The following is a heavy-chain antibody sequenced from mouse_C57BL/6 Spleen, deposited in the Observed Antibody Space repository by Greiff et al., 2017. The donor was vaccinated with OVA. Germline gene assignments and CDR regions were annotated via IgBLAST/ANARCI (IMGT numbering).Heavy chain of an antibody. CDR1: GYAFSSYW. D-gene: IGHD1-1*01. CDR2: IYPGDGDT. Sequence: VQLQQSGAELVKPGASVKISCKASGYAFSSYWMNWVKQRPGKGLEWIGQIYPGDGDTNYNGKFKGKATLTADKSSSTAYMQLSSLTSEDSAVYFCARSGSSHPFDYWGQGTTLTVSS. V-gene: IGHV1-80*01. J-gene: IGHJ2*01. CDR3: ARSGSSHPFDY.